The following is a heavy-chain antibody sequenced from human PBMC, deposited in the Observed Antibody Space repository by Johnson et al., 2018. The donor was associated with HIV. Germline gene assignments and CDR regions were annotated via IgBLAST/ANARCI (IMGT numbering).Heavy chain of an antibody. V-gene: IGHV3-11*04. CDR3: AREAGTGAFDI. J-gene: IGHJ3*02. CDR1: GFTFSDYY. Sequence: VQLVESGGGLVKPGGSLRLSCAASGFTFSDYYMSWIRQAPGKGLRWVSYISFSGSPIYSADPVRGRFTFSRDNAKNSLYLQMNSLRAEDTAVYYCAREAGTGAFDIWGQGTMVTVSS. D-gene: IGHD6-19*01. CDR2: ISFSGSPI.